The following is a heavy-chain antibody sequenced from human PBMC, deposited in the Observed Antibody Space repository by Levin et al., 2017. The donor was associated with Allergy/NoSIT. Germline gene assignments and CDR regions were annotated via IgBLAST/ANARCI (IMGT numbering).Heavy chain of an antibody. J-gene: IGHJ5*02. V-gene: IGHV3-48*01. CDR1: GFTSSRHS. D-gene: IGHD3-10*01. CDR2: ISENSEAT. Sequence: GGSLRLSCLASGFTSSRHSMNWVRQVPGQGLEFIAHISENSEATEYGASVRGRFIITRDNNKNSHYLQMNSLSAEDTAIYCCARDASGTYRYWFDLWGQGIPVTVSS. CDR3: ARDASGTYRYWFDL.